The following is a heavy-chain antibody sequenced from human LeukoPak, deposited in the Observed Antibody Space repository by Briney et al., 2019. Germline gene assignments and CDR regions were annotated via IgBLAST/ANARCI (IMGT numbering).Heavy chain of an antibody. J-gene: IGHJ5*02. CDR2: IYYSGST. V-gene: IGHV4-30-4*01. CDR1: GYSISSGDYY. Sequence: SETLSLTCTVSGYSISSGDYYWSWIRQPPGKGLEWIGYIYYSGSTYYNPSLKSRVTISVDTSKNQFSPKLSSMTAADTAVYYCARPYYYDSRIDPWGQGTRVTVSS. D-gene: IGHD3-22*01. CDR3: ARPYYYDSRIDP.